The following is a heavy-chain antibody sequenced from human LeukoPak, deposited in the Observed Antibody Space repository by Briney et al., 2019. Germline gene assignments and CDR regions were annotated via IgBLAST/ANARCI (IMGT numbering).Heavy chain of an antibody. Sequence: GASVKVSCKASGYTFTGYYMHWVRQAPGQGLEWMGWINPNSGGTNYAQKFQGRVTMTRDTSISTAYMELSRLRSDDTAVYYCARGSSNSWGLTGDYWGQGTLVTVSS. V-gene: IGHV1-2*02. CDR3: ARGSSNSWGLTGDY. CDR2: INPNSGGT. D-gene: IGHD6-13*01. CDR1: GYTFTGYY. J-gene: IGHJ4*02.